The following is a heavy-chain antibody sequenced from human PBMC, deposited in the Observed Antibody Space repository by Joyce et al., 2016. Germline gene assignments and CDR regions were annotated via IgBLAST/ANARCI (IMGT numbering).Heavy chain of an antibody. Sequence: QVQLVQSGPEVKKPGASVKVSCNASGYTFSNYGFSWVRQAPGQGLQWMGLISPHNGVTNYARNLQGRVTMTTDTSTSTAYMELRSLTSDDTAVYYCARGVGDLGYWGQGTLVTVSS. CDR1: GYTFSNYG. J-gene: IGHJ4*02. V-gene: IGHV1-18*04. CDR3: ARGVGDLGY. D-gene: IGHD4-17*01. CDR2: ISPHNGVT.